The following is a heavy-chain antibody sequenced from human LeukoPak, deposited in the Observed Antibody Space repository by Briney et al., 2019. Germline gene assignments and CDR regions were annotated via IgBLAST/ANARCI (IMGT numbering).Heavy chain of an antibody. Sequence: SGTLSLTCTVSGCTISSYYWSWIRQPPGKGLEWIGYIYYSGSTNYNLSLKSRVTISVDTSKNQFTLKLTTATAAHTVVLNCARAKVYCSGDSWYGSSWYYDLWGRGKRATVS. CDR1: GCTISSYY. J-gene: IGHJ2*01. D-gene: IGHD2-15*01. CDR3: ARAKVYCSGDSWYGSSWYYDL. V-gene: IGHV4-59*01. CDR2: IYYSGST.